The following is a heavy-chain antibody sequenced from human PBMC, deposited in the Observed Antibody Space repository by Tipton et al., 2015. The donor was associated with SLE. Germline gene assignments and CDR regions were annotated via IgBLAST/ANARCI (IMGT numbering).Heavy chain of an antibody. Sequence: QLVQSGAEVKKPGSSVKVSCKASGGTFSSYTISWVRQAPGQGLEWMGRIIPILGIANYAQKFQGRVTITADNSTSTAYMELSSLRSEDTAVYYCVSSGYPGYFDYWGQGTLVTVSS. J-gene: IGHJ4*02. CDR3: VSSGYPGYFDY. D-gene: IGHD3-22*01. CDR2: IIPILGIA. CDR1: GGTFSSYT. V-gene: IGHV1-69*09.